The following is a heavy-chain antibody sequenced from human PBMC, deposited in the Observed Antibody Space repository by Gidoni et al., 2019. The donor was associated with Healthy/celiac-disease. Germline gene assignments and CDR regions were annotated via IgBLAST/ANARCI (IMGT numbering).Heavy chain of an antibody. V-gene: IGHV3-30*03. Sequence: QVQLVESGGGVVQPGRSLRLSCAASGFTFISYGMHWVRPAPGKGLEWVAVISYDGSNKYYADSVKGRFTISRDNSKNTLYLQMNSLRAEDTAVYYCARGYCSSTSCYGKIDYWGQGTLVTVSS. CDR3: ARGYCSSTSCYGKIDY. CDR2: ISYDGSNK. D-gene: IGHD2-2*01. J-gene: IGHJ4*02. CDR1: GFTFISYG.